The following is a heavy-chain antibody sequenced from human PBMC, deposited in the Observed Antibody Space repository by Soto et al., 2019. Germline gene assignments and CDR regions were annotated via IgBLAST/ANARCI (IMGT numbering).Heavy chain of an antibody. CDR1: GGSFSGYY. V-gene: IGHV4-34*01. D-gene: IGHD2-2*01. CDR3: ARCLVVPAATDWLDP. J-gene: IGHJ5*02. CDR2: INHSGST. Sequence: SETLCLTWAVYGGSFSGYYWSWIRQPPGKGLEWIGEINHSGSTNYNPSLKSRVTISVDTSKNQFSLKLSSVTAADTAVYYCARCLVVPAATDWLDPWGQAILVTLS.